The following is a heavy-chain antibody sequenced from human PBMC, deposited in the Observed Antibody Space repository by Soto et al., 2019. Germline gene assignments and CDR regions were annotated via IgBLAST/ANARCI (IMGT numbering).Heavy chain of an antibody. Sequence: QVQLVESGGGVVQPGRSLRLSCAASGFTFSSYAMHWVRQAPGKGLEWVAVISYEGSNKYYADSVKGRFTISRDNSKNTLYLQMNSLRAEDTAVYYCAREWWGAGTTPYFDYWGQGTLVTVSS. D-gene: IGHD1-7*01. V-gene: IGHV3-30-3*01. J-gene: IGHJ4*02. CDR2: ISYEGSNK. CDR1: GFTFSSYA. CDR3: AREWWGAGTTPYFDY.